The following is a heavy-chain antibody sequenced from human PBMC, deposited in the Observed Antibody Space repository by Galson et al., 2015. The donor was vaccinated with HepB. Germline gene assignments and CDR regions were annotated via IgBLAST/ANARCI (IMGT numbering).Heavy chain of an antibody. V-gene: IGHV2-70*11. CDR2: IDWDDDK. J-gene: IGHJ4*02. CDR3: ARSFQTTTVTTFDY. Sequence: PALVKPTQTLTLTCTFSGFSLSTSGMCVSWIRQPPGKALEWLARIDWDDDKYYSTSLKTRLTISKDTSKNQVVLTMTNMDPVDTATYYCARSFQTTTVTTFDYWGQGTLVTVSS. D-gene: IGHD4-17*01. CDR1: GFSLSTSGMC.